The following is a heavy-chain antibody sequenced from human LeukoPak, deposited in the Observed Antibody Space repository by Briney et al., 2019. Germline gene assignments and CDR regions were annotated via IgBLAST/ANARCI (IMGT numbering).Heavy chain of an antibody. CDR3: VTSGWSD. J-gene: IGHJ4*02. CDR2: IKQDGSEK. D-gene: IGHD6-19*01. Sequence: GGSLRLSCAASGFTFSSYWMSWVRQAPGKGLEWVANIKQDGSEKYYVDSVKGRFTISRDNAKSSLFLQMNSLRVEDTAVYYCVTSGWSDWGQGTLVTVSS. V-gene: IGHV3-7*01. CDR1: GFTFSSYW.